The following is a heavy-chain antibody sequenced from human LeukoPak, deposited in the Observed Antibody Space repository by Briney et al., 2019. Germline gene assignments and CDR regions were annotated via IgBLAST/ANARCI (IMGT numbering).Heavy chain of an antibody. D-gene: IGHD6-19*01. V-gene: IGHV4-59*01. CDR1: GGSISSYY. Sequence: PSETLSLTCTVSGGSISSYYWSWIRQPPGKGLEWIGYIYYSGSTNYNPSLKSRVTISVDTSKNQFSLKLSSVTAADTAVYYCARAQGSSGWYVYWGQGTLVTVSS. J-gene: IGHJ4*02. CDR3: ARAQGSSGWYVY. CDR2: IYYSGST.